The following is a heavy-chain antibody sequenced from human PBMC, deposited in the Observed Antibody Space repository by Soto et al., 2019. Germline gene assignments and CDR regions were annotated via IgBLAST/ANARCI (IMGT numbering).Heavy chain of an antibody. CDR2: ISGSGGST. CDR1: GFTFSSYA. D-gene: IGHD6-6*01. Sequence: EVQLLESGGGLVQPGGSLRLSCAASGFTFSSYAMSWVRQAPGKGLEWVSAISGSGGSTYYADSVKGRFTISRDNSKNTLYLKRNSLRAEDTAVYYCECSSTPFDDWGQGTLVTVSS. J-gene: IGHJ4*02. CDR3: ECSSTPFDD. V-gene: IGHV3-23*01.